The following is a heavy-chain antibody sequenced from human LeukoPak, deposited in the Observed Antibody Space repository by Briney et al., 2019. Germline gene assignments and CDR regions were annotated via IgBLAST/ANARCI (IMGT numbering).Heavy chain of an antibody. D-gene: IGHD1-14*01. CDR3: ARVGSEHAKPLNWFDP. J-gene: IGHJ5*02. V-gene: IGHV1-46*01. CDR2: INPSGGST. Sequence: ASVKVSCKASGYTFTSYYMHWVRQAPGQGLEWMGIINPSGGSTSYAQKFQGRVTMTRDMSTSTVYMELSSLRSEDTAVNYCARVGSEHAKPLNWFDPWGQGTLVTVSS. CDR1: GYTFTSYY.